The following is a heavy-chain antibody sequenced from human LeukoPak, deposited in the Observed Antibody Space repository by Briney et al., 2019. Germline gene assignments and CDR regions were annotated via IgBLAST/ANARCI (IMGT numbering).Heavy chain of an antibody. CDR3: ARADYYCSSTSCGFDY. CDR2: INSDGSST. V-gene: IGHV3-74*01. Sequence: GGSLRLSCAASGFTFSSYWMHWVRQAPGKGLVWVSRINSDGSSTSYADSVKGRFTISRDNAKNTLYLQMNSLRAEDTAVYYCARADYYCSSTSCGFDYWGQGTLVTVSS. D-gene: IGHD2-2*01. J-gene: IGHJ4*02. CDR1: GFTFSSYW.